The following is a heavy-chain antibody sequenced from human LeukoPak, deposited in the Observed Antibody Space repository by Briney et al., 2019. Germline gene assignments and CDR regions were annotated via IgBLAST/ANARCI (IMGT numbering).Heavy chain of an antibody. V-gene: IGHV4-34*01. D-gene: IGHD3-22*01. J-gene: IGHJ4*02. CDR1: GGSFSGYF. CDR3: ARRVAVVKYFDY. CDR2: INHSGSP. Sequence: SETLSLTCAVYGGSFSGYFWSWIRQPPGKGLEWIGEINHSGSPNYNPSLKSRVTISVDTSKNQFSLKLSSVTAADTAVYYCARRVAVVKYFDYWGQGTLVTVSS.